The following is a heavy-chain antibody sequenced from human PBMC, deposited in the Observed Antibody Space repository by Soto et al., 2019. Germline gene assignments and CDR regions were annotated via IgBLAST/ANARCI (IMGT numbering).Heavy chain of an antibody. D-gene: IGHD3-16*01. CDR3: AKDLLWGQRDY. J-gene: IGHJ4*02. Sequence: EVQLVESGGGLVQPGGSLRLSCAVSGFTFSRYWMHWFRQDPGNGLVWVSSINTDGTNTQYADSVRGRLTVSSDNAKNPVYLQMISLRSEDTDVYYCAKDLLWGQRDYWGQGTLVVVSS. CDR1: GFTFSRYW. V-gene: IGHV3-74*03. CDR2: INTDGTNT.